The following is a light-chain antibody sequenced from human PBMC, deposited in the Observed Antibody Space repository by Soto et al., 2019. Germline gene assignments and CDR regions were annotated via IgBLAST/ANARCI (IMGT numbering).Light chain of an antibody. CDR2: AAS. Sequence: DIQLTQSPAALSTYVGDRVTITCRASQTMNNYLNWYQQKPGKAPKLLIYAASSLQSGVPSRFSGSGFGTDFTLTITSLQPEDFATYYCQQTNSKPWTFGQGTKVDIK. CDR1: QTMNNY. V-gene: IGKV1-39*01. J-gene: IGKJ1*01. CDR3: QQTNSKPWT.